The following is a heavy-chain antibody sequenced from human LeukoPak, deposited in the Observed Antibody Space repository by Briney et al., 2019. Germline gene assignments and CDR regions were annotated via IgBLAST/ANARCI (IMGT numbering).Heavy chain of an antibody. CDR1: GYTLTELS. D-gene: IGHD4-17*01. J-gene: IGHJ4*02. CDR3: ATGRGPNGDYVMRYREVVEGQFDY. Sequence: EASVKVCCKVSGYTLTELSMHWVRQAPGKGLEWMGGFDPEDGETVYAQKFQGRVTMTEDTSTDTAYMELSSLRSEDTAVYYCATGRGPNGDYVMRYREVVEGQFDYWGQGTLVTVSS. V-gene: IGHV1-24*01. CDR2: FDPEDGET.